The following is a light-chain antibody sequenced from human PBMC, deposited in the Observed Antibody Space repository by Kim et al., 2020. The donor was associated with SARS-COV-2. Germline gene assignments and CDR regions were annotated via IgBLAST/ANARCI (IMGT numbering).Light chain of an antibody. V-gene: IGKV1-5*03. CDR2: KAP. CDR1: QSISSW. Sequence: DIQMTQSPSTLSASVGDRVTITCRASQSISSWLAWYQQKPGKAPKLLIYKAPSLESGVPSRFSGSGSGTEFTLTISSLQPDDFATYYCQQYNNFSLTFGGGTKLEI. J-gene: IGKJ4*01. CDR3: QQYNNFSLT.